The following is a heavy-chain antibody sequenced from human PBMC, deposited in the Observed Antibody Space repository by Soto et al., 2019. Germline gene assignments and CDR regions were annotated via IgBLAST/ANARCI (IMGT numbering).Heavy chain of an antibody. CDR2: ISAYNGKR. Sequence: QGQLLQSGDEVKKPGASVRVSCRASGYDFTSYGISWVRQAPGQGLEWVSWISAYNGKRDTAQKFHGRVTMTLDTYTDTAHMELGDLTSADTAVYYCARGRIVASIHDAFEIWGQGTMVAVSS. V-gene: IGHV1-18*01. D-gene: IGHD2-21*01. J-gene: IGHJ3*02. CDR1: GYDFTSYG. CDR3: ARGRIVASIHDAFEI.